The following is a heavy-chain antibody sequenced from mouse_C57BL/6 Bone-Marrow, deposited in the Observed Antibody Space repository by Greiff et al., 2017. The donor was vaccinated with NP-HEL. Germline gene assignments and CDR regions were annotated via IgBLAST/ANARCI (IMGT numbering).Heavy chain of an antibody. CDR1: GFTFTNYY. D-gene: IGHD2-4*01. CDR2: IGNKANGYTT. J-gene: IGHJ4*01. CDR3: ARSIYYDYADDPFYAMDY. V-gene: IGHV7-3*01. Sequence: EVQLVESGGGLVQPGGSLSLSCAASGFTFTNYYMSWVRQPPGKALEWLGFIGNKANGYTTEYSASVKGRFTISRDNSQSILYLQMNALRAEDSATYYCARSIYYDYADDPFYAMDYWGQGTSVTVSS.